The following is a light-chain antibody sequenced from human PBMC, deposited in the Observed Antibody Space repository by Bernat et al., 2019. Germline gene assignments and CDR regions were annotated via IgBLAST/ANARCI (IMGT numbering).Light chain of an antibody. CDR3: QQYTTYPLT. CDR1: QNVNRW. CDR2: KAS. Sequence: DIQMTQSPSTLSASVGGRVTITCRASQNVNRWLAWYQQRPGKAPKLLIFKASDLESGVPSRFTGSGSGTEFTLTINSLQPDDFATYYCQQYTTYPLTFGGGTKVEIE. V-gene: IGKV1-5*03. J-gene: IGKJ4*01.